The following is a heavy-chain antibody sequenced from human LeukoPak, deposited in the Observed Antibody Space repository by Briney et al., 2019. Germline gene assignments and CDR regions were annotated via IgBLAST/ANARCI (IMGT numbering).Heavy chain of an antibody. CDR1: GGSISSYY. V-gene: IGHV4-59*01. CDR3: ARASYYYDSSGYPVIYFDY. D-gene: IGHD3-22*01. J-gene: IGHJ4*02. Sequence: PSETLSLTCTVSGGSISSYYWSWIRQPPGKGLEWIGYIYYSGSTNYNPSLKSRVTISVDTSKNQFSLRLSSVTAADTTVYYCARASYYYDSSGYPVIYFDYWGQGTLVTVSS. CDR2: IYYSGST.